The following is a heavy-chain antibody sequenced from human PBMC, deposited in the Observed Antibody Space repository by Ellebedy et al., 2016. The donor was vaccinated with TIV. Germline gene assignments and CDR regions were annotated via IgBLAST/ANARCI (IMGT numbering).Heavy chain of an antibody. V-gene: IGHV5-10-1*01. CDR3: ARHMNTAMTNDY. Sequence: GESLKISCKGSGYSFTTYWISWVRQMPGKGLEWMGRIDPSDSYTNYSPSFQGNVTISADKSISTAYLQWSSLKASDTAIYYCARHMNTAMTNDYWGQGTLVTVSS. D-gene: IGHD5-18*01. CDR2: IDPSDSYT. CDR1: GYSFTTYW. J-gene: IGHJ4*02.